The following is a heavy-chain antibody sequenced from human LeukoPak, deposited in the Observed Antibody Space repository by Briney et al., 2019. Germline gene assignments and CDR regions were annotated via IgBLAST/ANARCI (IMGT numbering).Heavy chain of an antibody. D-gene: IGHD3-10*01. CDR3: ARESKPLWFEESPPRIFDC. J-gene: IGHJ4*02. V-gene: IGHV4-39*07. CDR2: IYYSGNT. Sequence: PSETLSLTCTVSGGSISSSSYYWGWIRQPPGKGLEWIGSIYYSGNTNYNPSLKSRVTISIDASKKQFSLKLNSVTSADTAVYFCARESKPLWFEESPPRIFDCWGQGTLVSVSS. CDR1: GGSISSSSYY.